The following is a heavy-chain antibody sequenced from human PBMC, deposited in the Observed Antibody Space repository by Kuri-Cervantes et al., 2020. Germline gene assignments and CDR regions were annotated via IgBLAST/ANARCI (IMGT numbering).Heavy chain of an antibody. V-gene: IGHV3-30*01. J-gene: IGHJ4*02. CDR2: ISYDGSNK. D-gene: IGHD4-17*01. CDR1: GFTFSSYA. CDR3: AKGFLDYGDYWHGHFDY. Sequence: GGSLRLSCAASGFTFSSYAMHWVRQAPGKGLEWVAVISYDGSNKYYADSVKGRFTISRDNAKNSLYLQMNSLRAEDTALYYCAKGFLDYGDYWHGHFDYWGQGTLVTVSS.